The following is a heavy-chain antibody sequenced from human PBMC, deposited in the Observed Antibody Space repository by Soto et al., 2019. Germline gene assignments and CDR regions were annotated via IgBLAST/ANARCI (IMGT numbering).Heavy chain of an antibody. CDR3: ARGGRASIAAITPNY. Sequence: ASVKFSCKASGYTFTGYYMHWVRQAPGQGLEWMGWINPNSGGTNYAQKFQGRVTMTRDTSISTAYMELSRLRSDDTAVYYCARGGRASIAAITPNYWGQGTLVTVSS. J-gene: IGHJ4*02. D-gene: IGHD6-25*01. CDR1: GYTFTGYY. V-gene: IGHV1-2*02. CDR2: INPNSGGT.